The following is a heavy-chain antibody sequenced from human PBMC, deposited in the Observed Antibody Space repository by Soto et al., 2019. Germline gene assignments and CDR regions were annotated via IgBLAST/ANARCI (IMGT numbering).Heavy chain of an antibody. Sequence: QVQLVQSGAEVKKPGSSVKVSCKASGGTFSSYAISWVRQAPGQGLEWMGGISPIFGTANYAQKFQGRVTITADESTSTGYMELSSLISKDTAVYYCARGRVGGWELRPGYWVQGTLVTVSS. J-gene: IGHJ4*02. CDR3: ARGRVGGWELRPGY. V-gene: IGHV1-69*01. CDR2: ISPIFGTA. D-gene: IGHD1-26*01. CDR1: GGTFSSYA.